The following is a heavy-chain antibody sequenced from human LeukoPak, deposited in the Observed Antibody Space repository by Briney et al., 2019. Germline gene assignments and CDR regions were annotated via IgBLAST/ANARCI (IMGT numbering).Heavy chain of an antibody. CDR2: IYYSGST. CDR3: AREMASVYYDSSGPLDY. CDR1: GGSISSYY. D-gene: IGHD3-22*01. V-gene: IGHV4-59*01. Sequence: KPSETLSLTCTVSGGSISSYYWSWIRQPPGKGLEWIGYIYYSGSTNYNPSLKSRVTISVDTSKNQFSLKLSSVTAADTAVYYCAREMASVYYDSSGPLDYWSQGTLVTVSS. J-gene: IGHJ4*02.